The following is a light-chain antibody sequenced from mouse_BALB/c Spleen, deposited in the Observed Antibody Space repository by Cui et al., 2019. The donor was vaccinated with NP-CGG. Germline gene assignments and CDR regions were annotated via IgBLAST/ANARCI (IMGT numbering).Light chain of an antibody. J-gene: IGLJ1*01. CDR3: ALWYSNHWV. V-gene: IGLV1*01. Sequence: AVVTEESAPTTSPGETVTLTCRSSTGAVTTSNYANWVQEKPDHLFTGLIGGTNNRTPGVPARFSGYLIGDKAALTITGAQTEDEAMYFCALWYSNHWVFGGGTKLIVL. CDR1: TGAVTTSNY. CDR2: GTN.